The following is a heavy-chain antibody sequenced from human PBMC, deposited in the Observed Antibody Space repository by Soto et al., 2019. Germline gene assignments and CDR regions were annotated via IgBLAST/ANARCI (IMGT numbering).Heavy chain of an antibody. D-gene: IGHD1-26*01. V-gene: IGHV1-69*01. J-gene: IGHJ5*02. CDR3: GRGRYSEIQREYWFDR. CDR2: VIPIFGTA. CDR1: GGTFSSYA. Sequence: QVQLGQSGAEGKKPGSSVKVSCKASGGTFSSYAISWGLQAPGQGLEWMGGVIPIFGTANNAQKFQGRGAITADESTSRAYIEVSSLRSADTAVYDCGRGRYSEIQREYWFDRWGQGTLITVSS.